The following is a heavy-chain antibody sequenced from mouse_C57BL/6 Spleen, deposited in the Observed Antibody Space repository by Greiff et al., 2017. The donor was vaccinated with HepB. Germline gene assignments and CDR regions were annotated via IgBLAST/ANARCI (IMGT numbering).Heavy chain of an antibody. CDR3: ARFGIYYGKGKAMDY. D-gene: IGHD2-1*01. V-gene: IGHV7-3*01. J-gene: IGHJ4*01. Sequence: EVHLVESGGGLVQPGGSLSLSCAASGFTFTDYYMSWVRQPPGKALEWLGFIRNKANGYTTEYSASVKGRFTISRDNSQSILYLQMNALRAEDSATYYCARFGIYYGKGKAMDYWGQGTSVTVSS. CDR1: GFTFTDYY. CDR2: IRNKANGYTT.